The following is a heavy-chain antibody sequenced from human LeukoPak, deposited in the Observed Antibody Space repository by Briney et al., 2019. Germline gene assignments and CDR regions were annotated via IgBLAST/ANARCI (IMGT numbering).Heavy chain of an antibody. CDR2: IHFSGST. D-gene: IGHD1-26*01. J-gene: IGHJ4*02. CDR1: GASISGYY. V-gene: IGHV4-59*01. Sequence: SETLSLTCTVSGASISGYYWSWIRQPPGKGLEWIGSIHFSGSTNYNPSLRSRVTISVDTSKNQLSLKLSSVTAADTAVYYCARDLGGIYFDYWGQGTLVTVSS. CDR3: ARDLGGIYFDY.